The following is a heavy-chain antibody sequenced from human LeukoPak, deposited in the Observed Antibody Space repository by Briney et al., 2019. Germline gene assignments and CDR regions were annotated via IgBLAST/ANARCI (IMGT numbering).Heavy chain of an antibody. J-gene: IGHJ4*02. V-gene: IGHV3-74*01. Sequence: GGSLRLSCAASGFTFNSNWMHWVRQAPGKGLVWVSRINSDGSSTSYADSVKGRFTISRDNAKNTLYLQMNSLRVEDTAVYYCARVDSSGYYSFDYWGQGTLVTVSS. CDR1: GFTFNSNW. D-gene: IGHD3-22*01. CDR3: ARVDSSGYYSFDY. CDR2: INSDGSST.